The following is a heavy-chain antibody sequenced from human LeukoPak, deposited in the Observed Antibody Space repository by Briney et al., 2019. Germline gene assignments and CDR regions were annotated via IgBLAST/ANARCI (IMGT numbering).Heavy chain of an antibody. CDR3: ARGPPVLRYFDWLSHRYYYGMDV. J-gene: IGHJ6*02. CDR2: MNPNSGNT. V-gene: IGHV1-8*01. CDR1: GYTFTSYD. Sequence: ASVKVSCKASGYTFTSYDINWVGQATGQGLEGMGWMNPNSGNTGYAQKFQGRVTMTRNTSISTAYMELSSLRSEDTAVYYCARGPPVLRYFDWLSHRYYYGMDVWGQGTTVTVSS. D-gene: IGHD3-9*01.